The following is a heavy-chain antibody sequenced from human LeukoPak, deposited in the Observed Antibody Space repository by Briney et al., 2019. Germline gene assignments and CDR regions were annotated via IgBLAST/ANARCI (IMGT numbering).Heavy chain of an antibody. D-gene: IGHD2-2*01. Sequence: ASVKVSCKASGYTFTGYYMHWVRQAPGQGLEWMGWINPNSGGTNYAQKFQGRVTMSRDTSISTAYMELSRLRSDDTAVYYCARAPPYCSSTSCYGGGMYNWFDPWGQGTPVTVSS. CDR2: INPNSGGT. CDR1: GYTFTGYY. CDR3: ARAPPYCSSTSCYGGGMYNWFDP. V-gene: IGHV1-2*02. J-gene: IGHJ5*02.